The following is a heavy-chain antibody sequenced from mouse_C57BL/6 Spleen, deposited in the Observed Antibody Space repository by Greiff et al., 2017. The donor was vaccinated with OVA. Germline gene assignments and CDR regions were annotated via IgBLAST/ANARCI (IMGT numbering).Heavy chain of an antibody. J-gene: IGHJ1*03. V-gene: IGHV5-16*01. CDR2: INYDGSST. D-gene: IGHD1-1*01. Sequence: EVKLMESEGGLVQPGSSMKLSCTASGFTFSDYYMAWVRQVPEKGLEWVANINYDGSSTYYLDSLKSRFIISRDNAKNILYLQMSSLKSEDTATYYCARDSYYYGSMYFDVWGTGTTVTVSS. CDR1: GFTFSDYY. CDR3: ARDSYYYGSMYFDV.